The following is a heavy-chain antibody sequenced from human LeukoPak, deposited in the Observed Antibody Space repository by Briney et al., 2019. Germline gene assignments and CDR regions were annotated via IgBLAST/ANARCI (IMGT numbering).Heavy chain of an antibody. V-gene: IGHV4-39*01. Sequence: NPSETLSLTCTVSGGSISSSSYDWGRLRQPPGKGLEWIGRIYYSGSTYYNPSLKSRVPISVDTSQNQFSLKLSSVTAADTAVYFCARRSSPYWYFDLWGRGTLVTVSS. D-gene: IGHD2-2*01. CDR1: GGSISSSSYD. CDR3: ARRSSPYWYFDL. CDR2: IYYSGST. J-gene: IGHJ2*01.